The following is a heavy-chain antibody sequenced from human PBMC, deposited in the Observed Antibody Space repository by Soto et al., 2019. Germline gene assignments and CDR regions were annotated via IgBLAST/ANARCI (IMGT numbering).Heavy chain of an antibody. CDR2: IYHSGST. Sequence: PSETLSLTCAVSGYSISSGYYWGWIRQPPGKGLEWIGSIYHSGSTYYNPSLKSRVTISVDTSKNQFSLKLSSVTAADTAVYYCARDWYCSGGSCYSFDYWGQGTLVTVSS. J-gene: IGHJ4*02. D-gene: IGHD2-15*01. CDR1: GYSISSGYY. CDR3: ARDWYCSGGSCYSFDY. V-gene: IGHV4-38-2*02.